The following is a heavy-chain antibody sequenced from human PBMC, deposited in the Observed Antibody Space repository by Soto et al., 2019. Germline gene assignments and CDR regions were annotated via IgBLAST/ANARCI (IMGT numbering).Heavy chain of an antibody. CDR3: AKYSLITFRGVSPSPFDY. V-gene: IGHV3-30*04. CDR2: ISYDRSNK. Sequence: QPWLSLRLSCAASGFTFSDYGMHWVRQTPGKGLEWVAVISYDRSNKYYADSVKGRFTISRDNSKNTLYLQMNSLRAEDTAVYYCAKYSLITFRGVSPSPFDYWGQGTLVTVSS. CDR1: GFTFSDYG. J-gene: IGHJ4*02. D-gene: IGHD3-16*01.